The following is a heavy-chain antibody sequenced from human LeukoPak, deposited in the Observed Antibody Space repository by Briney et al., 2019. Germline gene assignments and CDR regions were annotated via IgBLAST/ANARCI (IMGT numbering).Heavy chain of an antibody. J-gene: IGHJ6*02. CDR2: ISSSGSTI. CDR1: GFTFSDYY. D-gene: IGHD6-19*01. V-gene: IGHV3-11*01. CDR3: AKDPLYSVAGPPRYYGMDV. Sequence: PGGSLRLSCAASGFTFSDYYMSWIRQAPGKGLEWVSYISSSGSTIYYADSVKGRFTISRDNAKNSLYLQMNSLRAEDTAVYYCAKDPLYSVAGPPRYYGMDVWGQGTTVTVSS.